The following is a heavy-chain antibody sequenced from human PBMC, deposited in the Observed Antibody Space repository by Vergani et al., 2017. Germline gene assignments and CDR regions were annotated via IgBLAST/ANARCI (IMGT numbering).Heavy chain of an antibody. Sequence: EVQLVESGGGLVQPGRSLRLSCAASGFTFSSYSMNWVRQAPGKGLEWVSSISSSSSYIYYADSVKGRFTISRDNAKNSLYLQMNSLRAEDTAVYYCASDHSNADYWGQGTLVTVSS. CDR1: GFTFSSYS. CDR2: ISSSSSYI. V-gene: IGHV3-21*02. D-gene: IGHD4/OR15-4a*01. CDR3: ASDHSNADY. J-gene: IGHJ4*02.